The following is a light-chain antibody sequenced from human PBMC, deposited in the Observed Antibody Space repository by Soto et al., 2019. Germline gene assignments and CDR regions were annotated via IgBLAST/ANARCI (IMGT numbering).Light chain of an antibody. J-gene: IGKJ2*01. CDR1: QSLSSN. V-gene: IGKV3-15*01. Sequence: EIVMTQSPATLSVSPGERATLSCRASQSLSSNLAWYQQKPGQAPRLLIYGASTRATGFPARFSGSGSGTEFTLTISSLQSEDFAVYYCQQYNNWPPMYTFGQGTKLEIK. CDR3: QQYNNWPPMYT. CDR2: GAS.